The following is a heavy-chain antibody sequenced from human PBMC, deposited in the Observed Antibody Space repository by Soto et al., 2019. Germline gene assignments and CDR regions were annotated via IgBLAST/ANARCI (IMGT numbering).Heavy chain of an antibody. Sequence: QVHLVESGGGVVQPGGSLTLSCSVSDFAFRLHGIHWVRHTPGNGLEWVAMIWHDGTRKYFRDSVRGRFTISRDSAKNKVYLQMNNLRGDDSALYFCARDRSSSYSYAMDLWGQGTTVTVSS. CDR3: ARDRSSSYSYAMDL. J-gene: IGHJ6*02. CDR2: IWHDGTRK. D-gene: IGHD3-10*01. CDR1: DFAFRLHG. V-gene: IGHV3-33*01.